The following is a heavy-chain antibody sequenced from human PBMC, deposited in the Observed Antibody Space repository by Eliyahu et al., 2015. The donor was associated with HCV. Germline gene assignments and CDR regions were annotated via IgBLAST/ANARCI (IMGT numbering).Heavy chain of an antibody. CDR1: GFTFXDYX. J-gene: IGHJ4*02. Sequence: QVQLVESGGGLVKPGGSLRLSXAASGFTFXDYXXSWXRQAPGKGLEWVSYISSSGSTIYYADSVKGRFTISRDNAKNSLYLQMNSLRAEDTAVYYCARVARTWELLLEYYFDYWGQGTLVTVSS. CDR3: ARVARTWELLLEYYFDY. CDR2: ISSSGSTI. D-gene: IGHD1-26*01. V-gene: IGHV3-11*01.